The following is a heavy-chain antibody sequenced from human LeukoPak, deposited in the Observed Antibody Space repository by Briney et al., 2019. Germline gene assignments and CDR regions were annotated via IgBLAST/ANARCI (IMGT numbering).Heavy chain of an antibody. J-gene: IGHJ4*02. CDR1: GLTLRRYS. CDR2: ISSSSSYI. Sequence: GRSLRLPCAASGLTLRRYSMNWVTHAPAKGLEWVSSISSSSSYIYYADSVKGRFTFPRDNAKIQLYRQMSSVRAEDRAVYYCSRGVNYFFCCGYYQRYFVYWGQGTLVSVSS. V-gene: IGHV3-21*03. D-gene: IGHD3-3*01. CDR3: SRGVNYFFCCGYYQRYFVY.